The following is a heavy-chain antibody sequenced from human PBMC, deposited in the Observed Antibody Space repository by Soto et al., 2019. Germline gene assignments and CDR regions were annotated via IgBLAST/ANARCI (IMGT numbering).Heavy chain of an antibody. J-gene: IGHJ6*02. CDR3: ARTSAGGKYYYGMDV. CDR1: GYSFTSYW. D-gene: IGHD6-13*01. CDR2: IYPGDSDT. Sequence: GEPIKISCQGSGYSFTSYWIGWVRQMPGKGLEWMGIIYPGDSDTRYSPSFQGQVTISADKSISTAYLQWSSLKASDTAMYYCARTSAGGKYYYGMDVWGQGTTVTVS. V-gene: IGHV5-51*01.